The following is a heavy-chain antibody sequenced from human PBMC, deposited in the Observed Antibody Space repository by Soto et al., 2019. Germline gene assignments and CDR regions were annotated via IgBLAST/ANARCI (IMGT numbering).Heavy chain of an antibody. CDR2: ISYDGSNK. Sequence: PGGSLRLSCAASGFTFSSYGMHWVRQAPGKGLEWVAVISYDGSNKYYADSVKGRFTISRDNSKNTLYLQMNSLRAEDTAVYYCAKRKYSSGWAFDYWGQGTLVTVSS. CDR3: AKRKYSSGWAFDY. J-gene: IGHJ4*02. V-gene: IGHV3-30*18. CDR1: GFTFSSYG. D-gene: IGHD6-19*01.